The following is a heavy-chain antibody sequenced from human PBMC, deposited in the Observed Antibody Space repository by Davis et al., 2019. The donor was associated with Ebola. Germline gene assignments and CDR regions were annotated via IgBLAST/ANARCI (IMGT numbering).Heavy chain of an antibody. CDR1: GFTVSSNY. Sequence: GESLKISCAASGFTVSSNYMSWVRQAPGKRLEWVSVIYSGGSTYYADSVKGRFTISRHNSKNTLYLQMNSLRAEDTAVYYCARAGIRGYYDSSGAFDIWGQWTMVTVSS. D-gene: IGHD3-22*01. V-gene: IGHV3-53*04. J-gene: IGHJ3*02. CDR3: ARAGIRGYYDSSGAFDI. CDR2: IYSGGST.